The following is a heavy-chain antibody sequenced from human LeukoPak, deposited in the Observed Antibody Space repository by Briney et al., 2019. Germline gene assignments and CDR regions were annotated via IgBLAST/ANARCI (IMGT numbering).Heavy chain of an antibody. CDR1: GYTFTGYY. V-gene: IGHV1-46*01. D-gene: IGHD3-9*01. J-gene: IGHJ5*02. CDR2: INPSGGST. Sequence: ASVKVSCKASGYTFTGYYMHWVRQAPGQGLEWMGIINPSGGSTSYAQKFQGRVTMTRDMSTSTVYMELSSLRSEDTAVYYCARGPLLRYFDWLYSYEWFDPWGQGTLVTVSS. CDR3: ARGPLLRYFDWLYSYEWFDP.